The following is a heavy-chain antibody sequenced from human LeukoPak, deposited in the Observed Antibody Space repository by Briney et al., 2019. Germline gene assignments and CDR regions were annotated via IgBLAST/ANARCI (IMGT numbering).Heavy chain of an antibody. Sequence: AASVKVSCKASGGTFSSYAISWVRQAPGQGLEWMGGIIPIFGTANHAQEFQGRVTITADESTSTAYMELSSLRSEDTAVYYCARDSTGEDYYYYGMDVWGKGTTVTVSS. J-gene: IGHJ6*04. CDR1: GGTFSSYA. CDR2: IIPIFGTA. V-gene: IGHV1-69*01. CDR3: ARDSTGEDYYYYGMDV. D-gene: IGHD3-10*01.